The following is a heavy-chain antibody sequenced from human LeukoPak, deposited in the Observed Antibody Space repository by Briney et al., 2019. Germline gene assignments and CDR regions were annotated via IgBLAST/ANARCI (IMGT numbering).Heavy chain of an antibody. CDR1: GYTLTELS. J-gene: IGHJ4*02. V-gene: IGHV1-46*01. D-gene: IGHD1-1*01. CDR2: INPSGGST. Sequence: ASVKVSCKVSGYTLTELSMHWVRQAPGQGLEWMGIINPSGGSTSYAQKFQGRVTMTRDTSTSTVYMELSSLRSEDTAVYYCARDRLERLAFDYWGQGTLVTVSS. CDR3: ARDRLERLAFDY.